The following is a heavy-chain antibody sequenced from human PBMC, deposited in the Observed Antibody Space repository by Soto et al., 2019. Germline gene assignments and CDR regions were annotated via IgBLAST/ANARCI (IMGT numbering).Heavy chain of an antibody. CDR3: AKGGRQWLVTSDFNY. J-gene: IGHJ4*02. V-gene: IGHV3-30*18. D-gene: IGHD6-19*01. Sequence: GGSLRLSCAASGFTFSSYGMQWVRQAPGKGLEWVAVVSHDGRNTHYADSVKGRFTISRDSSKNTVSLEMTSLRAEDTAVYYCAKGGRQWLVTSDFNYWGQGALVTVSS. CDR1: GFTFSSYG. CDR2: VSHDGRNT.